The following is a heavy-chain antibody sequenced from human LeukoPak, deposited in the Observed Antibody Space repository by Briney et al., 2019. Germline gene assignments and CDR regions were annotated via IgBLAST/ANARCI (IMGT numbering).Heavy chain of an antibody. Sequence: SETLSLTCSVSGGSINSHYWSWIRQPPGKGLEWIGYIYYSGSTNYNPSLKSRVTISVDTSKSQFSLKLSSVTAADTAVYYCARSRARITMVRGRINWFDPWGQGTLVTVSS. J-gene: IGHJ5*02. V-gene: IGHV4-59*11. CDR1: GGSINSHY. D-gene: IGHD3-10*01. CDR3: ARSRARITMVRGRINWFDP. CDR2: IYYSGST.